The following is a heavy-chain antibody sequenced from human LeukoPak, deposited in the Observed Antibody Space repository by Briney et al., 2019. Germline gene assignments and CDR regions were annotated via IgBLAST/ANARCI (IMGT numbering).Heavy chain of an antibody. CDR3: AIGGEGSGTYFGH. V-gene: IGHV3-48*03. Sequence: PGGSLSLSCAASGFIFYRYEMNWVRRAPGRGLEWISYVSANGATTYYAESVRGRFSISRDNAKTSLSLQMNSLRVEDTAVYYCAIGGEGSGTYFGHWGQGTLVTVFS. J-gene: IGHJ1*01. CDR1: GFIFYRYE. CDR2: VSANGATT. D-gene: IGHD1-26*01.